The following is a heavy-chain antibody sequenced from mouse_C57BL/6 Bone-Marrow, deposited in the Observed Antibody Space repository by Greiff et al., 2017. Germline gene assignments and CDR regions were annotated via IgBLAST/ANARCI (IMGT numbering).Heavy chain of an antibody. CDR3: ARDALITTVVAPFAY. J-gene: IGHJ3*01. Sequence: EVQLVESGGGLVQSGRSLRLSCATSGFTFSDFYMEWVRQAPGKGLGWIAASRNKANDYTTEYSASVKGRFIVSRDTSQSILYLQMNALRAEDTAIYYCARDALITTVVAPFAYWGQGTLVTVSA. CDR1: GFTFSDFY. V-gene: IGHV7-1*01. CDR2: SRNKANDYTT. D-gene: IGHD1-1*01.